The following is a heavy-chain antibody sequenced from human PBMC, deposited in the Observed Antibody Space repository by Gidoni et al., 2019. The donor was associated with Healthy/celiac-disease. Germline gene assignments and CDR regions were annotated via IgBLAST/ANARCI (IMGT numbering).Heavy chain of an antibody. Sequence: QVQLVESGGGLVQPGRSLRLSCAPSGVPFSSYGMHWVRQAPGKGLEWVAVISDDGSNKYYEDSVKGRFTISRDNSKNTLYLQMNSLRAEDTAVYYCAREDYGDYVSWFDPWGQGTLVTVSS. D-gene: IGHD4-17*01. CDR1: GVPFSSYG. V-gene: IGHV3-30*03. J-gene: IGHJ5*02. CDR3: AREDYGDYVSWFDP. CDR2: ISDDGSNK.